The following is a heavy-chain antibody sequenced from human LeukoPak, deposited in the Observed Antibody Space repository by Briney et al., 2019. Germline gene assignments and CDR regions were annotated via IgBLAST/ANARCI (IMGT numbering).Heavy chain of an antibody. J-gene: IGHJ6*03. Sequence: PSETLSLTCTVSGGSNSSYYWSWIRQPPGKGLEWIGYIYTSGSTNYNPSLKSRVTISVDTSKNQFSLKLSSVTAADTAVYYCARRRDCSSTSCSHPGRSYYMDVWGKGTTVTVSS. V-gene: IGHV4-4*09. CDR2: IYTSGST. D-gene: IGHD2-2*01. CDR3: ARRRDCSSTSCSHPGRSYYMDV. CDR1: GGSNSSYY.